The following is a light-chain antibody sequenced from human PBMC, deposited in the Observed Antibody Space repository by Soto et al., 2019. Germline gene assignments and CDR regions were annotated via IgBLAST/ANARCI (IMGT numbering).Light chain of an antibody. V-gene: IGKV1-5*03. CDR1: QTFGRW. J-gene: IGKJ1*01. CDR3: QQYNSYLWT. CDR2: EAS. Sequence: DIQMTQSPSTLSASVGDRVTVTCRASQTFGRWLAWFQQKPGKAPKLLIYEASNLESGVLSRFSGSGSGTEFTLTISSLQPDDFATYYCQQYNSYLWTFGQGTKVDIK.